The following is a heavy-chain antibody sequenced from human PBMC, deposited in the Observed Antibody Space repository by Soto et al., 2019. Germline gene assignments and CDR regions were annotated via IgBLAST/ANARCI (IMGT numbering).Heavy chain of an antibody. V-gene: IGHV1-18*04. J-gene: IGHJ6*02. CDR1: GYTFTSYG. Sequence: QVQLVQSGAEVKKPGASVKVSCKSSGYTFTSYGISWVRQAPGQGLEWMGWISAYNGNTNDAQKLQGRVTMTTDTSTSTAYMELRSLRSDDTAVYYCARDWGHSSGWYYYYYGMAVWGQGTTVTVSS. CDR2: ISAYNGNT. D-gene: IGHD6-19*01. CDR3: ARDWGHSSGWYYYYYGMAV.